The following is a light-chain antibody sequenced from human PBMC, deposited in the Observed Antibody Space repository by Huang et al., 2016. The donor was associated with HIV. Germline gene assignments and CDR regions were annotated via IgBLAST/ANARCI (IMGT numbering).Light chain of an antibody. CDR1: QGISTW. CDR2: GAS. V-gene: IGKV1D-12*01. Sequence: DIQMTQSPSSVSASVGDRVTITCRASQGISTWLVWYQQKPGRAPKFLIYGASELQPWVPSRFSGIGSGTDFTLTISSLQPEDFATYYCQQAHTFPLTFGGGTKVEMK. CDR3: QQAHTFPLT. J-gene: IGKJ4*01.